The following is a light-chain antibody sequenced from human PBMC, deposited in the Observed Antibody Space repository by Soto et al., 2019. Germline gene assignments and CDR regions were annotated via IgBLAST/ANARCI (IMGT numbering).Light chain of an antibody. J-gene: IGKJ2*01. CDR2: GAS. CDR3: QQYDNSLYT. V-gene: IGKV3-20*01. Sequence: EIVLTQSPGTLSLSPGERATLSCRASQSVSSSYLAWYQQKPGQAPRLLIYGASTRASGIPDRFSGSGSGTDFTLTISRLEPEDFALYYCQQYDNSLYTFGQGTKLEIK. CDR1: QSVSSSY.